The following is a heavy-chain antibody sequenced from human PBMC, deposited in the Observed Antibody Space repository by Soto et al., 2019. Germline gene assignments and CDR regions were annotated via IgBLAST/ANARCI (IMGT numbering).Heavy chain of an antibody. D-gene: IGHD6-13*01. CDR2: ISTNNGNT. V-gene: IGHV1-18*01. CDR3: ARHTSSWPFDY. Sequence: QVQLVQSGAEGKKPGASVKVSCKASGYTFTSYGISWVRQAPGQGPEWMGWISTNNGNTNYAQKIRGRVTMTTDTSTSTAYMELRSLRSDDTAVYYCARHTSSWPFDYWGKGTLVTVSS. J-gene: IGHJ4*02. CDR1: GYTFTSYG.